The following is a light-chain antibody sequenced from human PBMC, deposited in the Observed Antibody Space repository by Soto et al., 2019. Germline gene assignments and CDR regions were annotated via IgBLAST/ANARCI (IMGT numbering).Light chain of an antibody. Sequence: QSALTQPASLSGSPGQSITISCTGTSSDVGSYNLVSWYQQHPGKAPKVLIFEDVKRPSGFSDHFSGSKSGNTASLTISGLHFEDEADYYCASYAGGSTLVFGGGTKVTVL. CDR2: EDV. CDR3: ASYAGGSTLV. J-gene: IGLJ3*02. V-gene: IGLV2-23*01. CDR1: SSDVGSYNL.